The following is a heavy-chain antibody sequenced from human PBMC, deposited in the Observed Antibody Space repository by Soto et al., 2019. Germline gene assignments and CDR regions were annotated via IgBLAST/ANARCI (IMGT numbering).Heavy chain of an antibody. CDR2: IYGGGST. Sequence: EVQLVESGGGLVQPGGSLRLSCAASGFTVSNNYMSWVRQAPGKGLEWVSVIYGGGSTYYADSVKGRFTISRDTSKNTLYLQMNSLRAEDTAVYYCAREPWGGRPGNYWGQGTLVTVSS. J-gene: IGHJ4*02. CDR1: GFTVSNNY. D-gene: IGHD3-16*01. CDR3: AREPWGGRPGNY. V-gene: IGHV3-66*01.